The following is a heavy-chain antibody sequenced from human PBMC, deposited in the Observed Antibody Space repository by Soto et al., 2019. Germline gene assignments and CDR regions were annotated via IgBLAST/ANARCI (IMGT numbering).Heavy chain of an antibody. Sequence: SETLSLTCTVSGGSISSSSYYWGWIRQPPGKGLEWIGSIYYSGSTYYNPSLKSRVTISVDTSKNQFSLKLSSATAADTAVYYCARQIGYSGYINNWFDPWGQGTLVTVSS. CDR3: ARQIGYSGYINNWFDP. J-gene: IGHJ5*02. V-gene: IGHV4-39*01. CDR2: IYYSGST. CDR1: GGSISSSSYY. D-gene: IGHD5-12*01.